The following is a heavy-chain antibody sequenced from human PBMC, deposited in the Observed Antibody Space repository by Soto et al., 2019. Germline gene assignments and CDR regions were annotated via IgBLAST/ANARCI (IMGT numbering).Heavy chain of an antibody. Sequence: GRSLKICCAASRFTPSSYSMNWVRQAPGKGLEWVSYISSSSTIYYADSVKGRFTISRDNAKNSLYLQMNSLRAEDTAVYYCAREADILNWFDPWGQGT. CDR1: RFTPSSYS. J-gene: IGHJ5*02. CDR2: ISSSSTI. D-gene: IGHD3-9*01. CDR3: AREADILNWFDP. V-gene: IGHV3-48*01.